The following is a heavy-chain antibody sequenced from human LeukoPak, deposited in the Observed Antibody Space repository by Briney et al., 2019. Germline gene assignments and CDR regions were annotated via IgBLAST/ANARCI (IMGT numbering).Heavy chain of an antibody. CDR3: ARDHVGGKYYYMDV. D-gene: IGHD3-16*01. J-gene: IGHJ6*03. CDR1: GFTFSGYG. CDR2: IWYDGSNK. Sequence: GGSLRLSCAASGFTFSGYGMHWVRQAPGKGLEWVAVIWYDGSNKYYADSVKGRFTISRDNAKNSVYLQMNSLRVEDTAVYYCARDHVGGKYYYMDVWGKGTTVTVSS. V-gene: IGHV3-33*01.